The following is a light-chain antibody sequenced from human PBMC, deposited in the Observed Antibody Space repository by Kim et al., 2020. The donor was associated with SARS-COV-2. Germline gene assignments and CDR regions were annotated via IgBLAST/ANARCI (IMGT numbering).Light chain of an antibody. CDR3: QHRRTWPLT. CDR2: DAS. J-gene: IGKJ2*01. Sequence: EIVLTQSPATLSLSPGERATHSCRASQYIDNWLAWYQQKPGQVPRLLIYDASNRATGIPARFSGSGSGTDFTLTISSLEPEDFAVYYCQHRRTWPLTFGQGTKLEI. V-gene: IGKV3-11*01. CDR1: QYIDNW.